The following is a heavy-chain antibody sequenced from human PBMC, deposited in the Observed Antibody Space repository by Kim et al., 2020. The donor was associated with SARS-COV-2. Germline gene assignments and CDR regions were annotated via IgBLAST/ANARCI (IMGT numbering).Heavy chain of an antibody. CDR2: ISYDGSNK. CDR3: ATSPSYQLLQYYFDY. D-gene: IGHD2-2*01. V-gene: IGHV3-30*03. CDR1: GFTFSSYG. Sequence: GGSLRLSCAASGFTFSSYGMHWVRQAPGKGLEWVAVISYDGSNKYYADSVKGRFTISRDNSKNTLYLQMNSLRAEDTAVYYCATSPSYQLLQYYFDYWG. J-gene: IGHJ4*01.